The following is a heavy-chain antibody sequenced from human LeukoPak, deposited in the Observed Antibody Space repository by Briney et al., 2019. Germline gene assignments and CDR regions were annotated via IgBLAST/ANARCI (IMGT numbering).Heavy chain of an antibody. D-gene: IGHD2-2*01. J-gene: IGHJ6*04. V-gene: IGHV3-30*04. Sequence: GGSLRLSCAASGFTFSSYAMHWVRQAPGKGLEWVAVISYDGSNKYYADSVKGRFTISRDNSKNTLYLQMNRLRAEDTAVYYCARDQYCSSTSCSPPSYYYGMDVWGKGTTVTVSS. CDR1: GFTFSSYA. CDR2: ISYDGSNK. CDR3: ARDQYCSSTSCSPPSYYYGMDV.